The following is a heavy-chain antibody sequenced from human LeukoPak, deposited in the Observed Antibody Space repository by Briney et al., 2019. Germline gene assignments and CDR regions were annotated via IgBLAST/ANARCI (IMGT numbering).Heavy chain of an antibody. CDR2: IYYSGTP. CDR3: ATQGATDREVEY. J-gene: IGHJ4*02. Sequence: SGTLSLTCTVSGGSISSYYWSWIRQPPGKGLEWIGYIYYSGTPNCNPTLKSRVTMSVDTSKNQFSLKLSSVTAADTAVYYCATQGATDREVEYWGQGNLVTVSS. CDR1: GGSISSYY. D-gene: IGHD1-26*01. V-gene: IGHV4-59*08.